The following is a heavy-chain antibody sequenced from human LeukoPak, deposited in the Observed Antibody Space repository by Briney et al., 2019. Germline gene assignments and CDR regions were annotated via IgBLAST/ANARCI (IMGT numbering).Heavy chain of an antibody. D-gene: IGHD4-23*01. CDR2: IGTADDT. Sequence: AGSLRLSCAASGFTFSSYDMHWVRQATGKGLEWVSAIGTADDTYYPGSVKGRFTISRDNAKNSLYLQMNSLRAEDTAVYYCARETLDSGGNYGWYFDLWGRGNLVFVSS. V-gene: IGHV3-13*04. CDR3: ARETLDSGGNYGWYFDL. CDR1: GFTFSSYD. J-gene: IGHJ2*01.